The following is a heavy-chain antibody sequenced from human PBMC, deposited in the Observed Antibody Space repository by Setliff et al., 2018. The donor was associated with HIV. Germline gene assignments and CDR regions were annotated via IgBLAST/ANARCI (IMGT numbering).Heavy chain of an antibody. D-gene: IGHD6-13*01. V-gene: IGHV3-30-3*02. CDR1: GFSFSSLA. Sequence: SGGSLRLSCAASGFSFSSLAMHWVRQAPGKGLEWVAAISNDGTIKNYADSVKGRFTISRDSSTDTVYVQMNSLRAEDTAVYYCAKTSSSSEYYFDYWGQGTLVTVSS. CDR3: AKTSSSSEYYFDY. CDR2: ISNDGTIK. J-gene: IGHJ4*02.